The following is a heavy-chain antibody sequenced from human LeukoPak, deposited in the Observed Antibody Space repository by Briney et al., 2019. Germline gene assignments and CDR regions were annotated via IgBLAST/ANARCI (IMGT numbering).Heavy chain of an antibody. CDR1: GFTFSSCV. CDR2: ISGSGNSP. D-gene: IGHD2-2*01. V-gene: IGHV3-23*01. CDR3: AKRDCSTTHCYGFGY. Sequence: GGSLRLSCATSGFTFSSCVMAWVRQAPGKGLEWVSSISGSGNSPYYADSVKGRFTISRDNSMNTLSLQMNSLRADDTAVYYCAKRDCSTTHCYGFGYWGQGTLVTVSS. J-gene: IGHJ4*02.